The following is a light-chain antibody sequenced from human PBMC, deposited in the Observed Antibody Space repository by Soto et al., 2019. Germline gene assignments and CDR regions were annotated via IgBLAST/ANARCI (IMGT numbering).Light chain of an antibody. CDR3: QQSYSHPWT. J-gene: IGKJ1*01. V-gene: IGKV1-39*01. CDR2: AAS. CDR1: QNIKNY. Sequence: DIQLIQSPSSLSASIGDRLTISCRASQNIKNYVNWYQQQRGKAPKLLVFAASTLQSGVPSRFTGSGSETDFTLTISSLLPEDFATYFCQQSYSHPWTFGQGTTVEI.